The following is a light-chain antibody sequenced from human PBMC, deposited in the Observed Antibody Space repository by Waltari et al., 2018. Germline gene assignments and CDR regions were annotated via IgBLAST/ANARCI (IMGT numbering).Light chain of an antibody. J-gene: IGKJ1*01. V-gene: IGKV1-39*01. CDR2: AAS. Sequence: DIQMTQSPSSLSASVGDRVTITCRASQSISSYLNWYQQKPGKAPKLLIYAASSLQSGVPSRFSGSGSGTDFTLTISRLEPEDFAVYYCQQFVSSPRTFGQGTKVEFK. CDR1: QSISSY. CDR3: QQFVSSPRT.